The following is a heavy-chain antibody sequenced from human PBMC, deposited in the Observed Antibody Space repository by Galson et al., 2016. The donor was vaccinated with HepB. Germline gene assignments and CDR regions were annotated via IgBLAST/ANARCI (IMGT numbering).Heavy chain of an antibody. CDR1: GGSISSGGYY. V-gene: IGHV4-31*03. J-gene: IGHJ6*02. CDR3: ARDRGLYYNDSSGHYVARGFYGMDV. Sequence: TLSLTCSVSGGSISSGGYYWSWIRQLPGKGLEWIGYIHSSGSPYYNPSLKSRLTISLDTSKNQLSLQMGSVTAADTALYYCARDRGLYYNDSSGHYVARGFYGMDVWGQGTTVTVSS. CDR2: IHSSGSP. D-gene: IGHD3-22*01.